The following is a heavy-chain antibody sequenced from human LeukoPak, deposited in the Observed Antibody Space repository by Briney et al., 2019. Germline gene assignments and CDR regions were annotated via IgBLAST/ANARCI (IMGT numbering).Heavy chain of an antibody. CDR3: ARGQYYDFWSGYYNNWFDP. D-gene: IGHD3-3*01. V-gene: IGHV3-21*01. CDR2: ISSSSSYI. J-gene: IGHJ5*02. Sequence: GGSLRLSCAASGFTFISYSMNWVRQAPGKGLEWVSSISSSSSYIYYADSVKGRFTISRDNAKNSLYLQMNSLRAEDTAVYYCARGQYYDFWSGYYNNWFDPWGQGTLVTVSS. CDR1: GFTFISYS.